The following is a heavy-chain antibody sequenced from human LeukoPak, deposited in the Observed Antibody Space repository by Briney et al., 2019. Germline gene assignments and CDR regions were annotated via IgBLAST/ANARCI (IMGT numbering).Heavy chain of an antibody. CDR2: ISSSGSTV. V-gene: IGHV3-48*03. CDR1: GFTFSSYE. D-gene: IGHD1-7*01. Sequence: GGSLRLSCAASGFTFSSYEMNWVRQAPGKGLEWVSYISSSGSTVYYADSVKGRFTISRDNAKNSLYLQMNSLRAEDTAFYYCARSPYNWNYVGGDYWGQGTLVTVSS. J-gene: IGHJ4*02. CDR3: ARSPYNWNYVGGDY.